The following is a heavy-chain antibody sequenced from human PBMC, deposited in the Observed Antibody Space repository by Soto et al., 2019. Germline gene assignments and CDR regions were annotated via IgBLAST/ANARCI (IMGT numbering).Heavy chain of an antibody. J-gene: IGHJ5*02. CDR1: GDTFTSYG. D-gene: IGHD6-6*01. V-gene: IGHV1-18*01. CDR2: ISAYNGNT. Sequence: ASVKVSCKASGDTFTSYGIRWVRHAPGQGLEWMGWISAYNGNTNYAQKLQGRVTMTTDTSTSTAYMELRSLRSDDTAVYSCARDTRIAATVFDPWGQGTLVTVSS. CDR3: ARDTRIAATVFDP.